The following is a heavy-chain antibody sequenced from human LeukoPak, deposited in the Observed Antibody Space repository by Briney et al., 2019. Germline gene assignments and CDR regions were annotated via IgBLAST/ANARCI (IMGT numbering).Heavy chain of an antibody. J-gene: IGHJ4*02. CDR3: AREEHSSSWYSSFDY. V-gene: IGHV3-30*04. D-gene: IGHD6-13*01. CDR2: ISYDGSDK. CDR1: GFNFSTYA. Sequence: GGSLRPSCAASGFNFSTYAMNWVRQAPGKGLEWVAVISYDGSDKYYADSVKGRFTISRDNSKNTLYLQMNSLRAEDTAVYYCAREEHSSSWYSSFDYWGQGTLVTVSS.